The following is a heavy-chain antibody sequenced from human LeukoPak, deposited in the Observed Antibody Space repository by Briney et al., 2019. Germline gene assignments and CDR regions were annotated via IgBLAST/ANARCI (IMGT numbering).Heavy chain of an antibody. Sequence: GGSLRLSCAASGFSVSSNYMSWVRQAPGKGVEWVSVIYSGGSTYYAASVKGRFTISRDNSKNTPYLQMNSLRAEDTAVYYCATRGYSGYDSDAFDIWGQGTMVTVSA. CDR2: IYSGGST. D-gene: IGHD5-12*01. V-gene: IGHV3-66*01. CDR3: ATRGYSGYDSDAFDI. J-gene: IGHJ3*02. CDR1: GFSVSSNY.